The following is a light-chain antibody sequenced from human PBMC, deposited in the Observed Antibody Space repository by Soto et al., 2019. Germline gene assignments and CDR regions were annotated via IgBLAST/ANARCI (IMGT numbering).Light chain of an antibody. CDR3: AAWDDSLNGPV. Sequence: QLVLTQPPSASGTPGQRVTISCSGSSSNIGNNTVNWYQQLPGTAPKLLIYGNNHRTSGVPDRFSGSKSGTSASLANSGLQSEDEADYFCAAWDDSLNGPVFGGGTKVTVL. V-gene: IGLV1-44*01. J-gene: IGLJ3*02. CDR1: SSNIGNNT. CDR2: GNN.